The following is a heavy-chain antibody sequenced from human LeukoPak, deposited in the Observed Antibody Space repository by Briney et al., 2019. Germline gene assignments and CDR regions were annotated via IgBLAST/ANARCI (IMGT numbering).Heavy chain of an antibody. D-gene: IGHD5-18*01. CDR2: ISAYNGNT. CDR3: ARDVDTAMVPID. CDR1: GFTFTSYG. J-gene: IGHJ4*02. V-gene: IGHV1-18*01. Sequence: ASVKVSCKASGFTFTSYGISWVRQAPGQGLEWMGWISAYNGNTNYAQKLQGRVTMTTDTSTSTAYMELRSLRSDDTAVYYCARDVDTAMVPIDWGQGTLVTVSS.